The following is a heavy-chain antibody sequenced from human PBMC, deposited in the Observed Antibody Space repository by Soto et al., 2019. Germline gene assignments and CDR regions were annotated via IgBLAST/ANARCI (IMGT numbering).Heavy chain of an antibody. CDR1: GGSISSYY. V-gene: IGHV4-59*01. Sequence: SETLSLTCTVSGGSISSYYWSWIRQPPGKGLEWIGYIYYSGSTNYNPSLKSRVTISVDTSKNQFSLKLSSATAADTAVYYCARAEYSSSSSGLDPWGQGTLVTVSS. J-gene: IGHJ5*02. D-gene: IGHD6-6*01. CDR2: IYYSGST. CDR3: ARAEYSSSSSGLDP.